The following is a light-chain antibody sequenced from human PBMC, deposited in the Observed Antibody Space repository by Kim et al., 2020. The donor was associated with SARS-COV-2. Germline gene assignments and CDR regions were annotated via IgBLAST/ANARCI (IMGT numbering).Light chain of an antibody. CDR2: AAS. CDR1: RGVGSSY. Sequence: SPGGSATLPCRGSRGVGSSYRAWYQQKPGQAPRLHICAASGRATGIPDRFSGCGGGTDFTLTISRLEPEDFAVYYCHQYGTSPMYPFGQETKLEI. J-gene: IGKJ2*01. CDR3: HQYGTSPMYP. V-gene: IGKV3-20*01.